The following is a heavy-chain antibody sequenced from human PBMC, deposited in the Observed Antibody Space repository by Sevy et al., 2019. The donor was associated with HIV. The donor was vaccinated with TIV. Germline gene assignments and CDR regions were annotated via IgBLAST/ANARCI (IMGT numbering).Heavy chain of an antibody. CDR3: ANAYSGSYSHSYLYALDV. V-gene: IGHV3-30*18. CDR2: ISHDGINE. Sequence: GGSLRLSCAASGFTFSSYGMHWVRQSPGKGLDWVALISHDGINEYYADSVKGLFTISRDNSKNTVYLEMNSLRNEDTAIYFCANAYSGSYSHSYLYALDVWGQGTTVTVSS. J-gene: IGHJ6*02. CDR1: GFTFSSYG. D-gene: IGHD1-26*01.